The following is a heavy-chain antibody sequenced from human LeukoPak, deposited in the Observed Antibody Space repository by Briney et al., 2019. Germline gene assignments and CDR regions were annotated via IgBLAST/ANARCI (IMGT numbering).Heavy chain of an antibody. J-gene: IGHJ4*02. D-gene: IGHD6-13*01. CDR2: IKQDGSEK. V-gene: IGHV3-7*01. CDR1: GFTFRAYW. Sequence: GGSLRLSCAASGFTFRAYWMSWVRQAPGKGLEWVANIKQDGSEKYYVDSVKGRFTISRDNAENSLYPQMNSLRFEDTAVYYCARRAILAAAGTNYWGQGTPVTVSS. CDR3: ARRAILAAAGTNY.